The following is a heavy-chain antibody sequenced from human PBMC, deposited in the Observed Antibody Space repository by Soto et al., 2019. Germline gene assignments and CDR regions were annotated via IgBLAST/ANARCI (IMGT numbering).Heavy chain of an antibody. J-gene: IGHJ6*02. V-gene: IGHV3-66*01. CDR3: ARGRRGYSYGFDYYYYGMDV. CDR1: GFTVSSNY. D-gene: IGHD5-18*01. Sequence: PGGSLRLSCAASGFTVSSNYMSWVRQAPGKGLEWVSVIYSGGSTYYADSVKGRFTISRDNSKNTLYLQMNSLRADDTAVYYCARGRRGYSYGFDYYYYGMDVWGQGTTVTVSS. CDR2: IYSGGST.